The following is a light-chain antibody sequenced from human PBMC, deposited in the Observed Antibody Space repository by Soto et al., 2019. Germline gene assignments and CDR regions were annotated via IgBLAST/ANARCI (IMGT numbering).Light chain of an antibody. CDR3: QQYYNTAA. V-gene: IGKV4-1*01. Sequence: DIVMTQSPDSLAVSLGERATINCKSSQSVLYSSNNKNYLAWYQQKPGQPPRLLIYWASTRESGVPDRFSRSGSGTDFTLTISSLQAEDVAVYYCQQYYNTAAFGQGTKVEIK. J-gene: IGKJ1*01. CDR1: QSVLYSSNNKNY. CDR2: WAS.